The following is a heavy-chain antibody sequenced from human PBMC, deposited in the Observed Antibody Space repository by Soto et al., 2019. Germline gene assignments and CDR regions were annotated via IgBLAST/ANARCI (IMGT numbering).Heavy chain of an antibody. CDR1: GFTFSIYG. Sequence: GGSLRLSCSASGFTFSIYGMHWVRQAPGKGLEWVAVIWYDGINKYYADSVKGRFTISRDNSKNTVYLQMNSLRAEDTAVYYCARGFHGSSAPYYFDYWGQGALVTVSS. CDR2: IWYDGINK. J-gene: IGHJ4*02. D-gene: IGHD6-6*01. CDR3: ARGFHGSSAPYYFDY. V-gene: IGHV3-33*01.